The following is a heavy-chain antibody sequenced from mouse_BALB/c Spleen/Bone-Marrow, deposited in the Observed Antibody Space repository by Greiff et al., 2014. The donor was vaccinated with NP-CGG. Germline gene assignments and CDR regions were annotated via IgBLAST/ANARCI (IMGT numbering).Heavy chain of an antibody. V-gene: IGHV2-9*02. CDR2: IWAGGST. D-gene: IGHD1-2*01. CDR1: GFSLTSYG. Sequence: VQLQQSGPGLVAPSQSLSITCTVSGFSLTSYGVHWVRQPPGKGLEWLGVIWAGGSTNYNSALMSRLSISKYNTKSQVYLKMNSLQTDNTAIYYCARITTATGAIDYWGQGTSLTVSS. CDR3: ARITTATGAIDY. J-gene: IGHJ4*01.